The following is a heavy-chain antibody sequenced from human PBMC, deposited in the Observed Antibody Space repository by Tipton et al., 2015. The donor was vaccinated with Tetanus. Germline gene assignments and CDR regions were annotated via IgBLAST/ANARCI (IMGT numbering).Heavy chain of an antibody. J-gene: IGHJ4*02. CDR1: GYAFTSYD. D-gene: IGHD2-21*02. CDR2: MNPNSGNT. Sequence: VQLVQSGAEVKKPGASVKVSCKASGYAFTSYDINWVRQATGQGLEWMGWMNPNSGNTGYAQKFQGRVTMTRNTSISTAYMELSSLRSEDTAVYYCARDGYCASAICYSPYQSPFDNWGQGTLVTVSS. V-gene: IGHV1-8*01. CDR3: ARDGYCASAICYSPYQSPFDN.